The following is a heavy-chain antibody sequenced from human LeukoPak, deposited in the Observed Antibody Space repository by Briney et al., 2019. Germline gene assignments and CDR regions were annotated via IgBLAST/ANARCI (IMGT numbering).Heavy chain of an antibody. Sequence: SETLSLTCAVSGASISNYYWTWIRQPPGKGLEWIGHIYYYGSTIYNPSLRNRVTISADTSKNQFSLNLSSVTAADTAVYFCARGRKSGRNYYDTSGYYDQPYFDYWGQGTLVAVSS. CDR3: ARGRKSGRNYYDTSGYYDQPYFDY. V-gene: IGHV4-59*01. J-gene: IGHJ4*02. CDR2: IYYYGST. D-gene: IGHD3-22*01. CDR1: GASISNYY.